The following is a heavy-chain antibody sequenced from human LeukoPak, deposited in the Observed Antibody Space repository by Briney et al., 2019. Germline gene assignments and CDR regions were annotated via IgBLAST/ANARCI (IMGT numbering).Heavy chain of an antibody. J-gene: IGHJ6*02. CDR2: ISGSGGST. CDR3: AKDRVVVVITPIYGMDV. CDR1: GFTFSSYA. D-gene: IGHD3-22*01. Sequence: GGSLRLSCAASGFTFSSYAMSWVRQAPGKGLEWVSAISGSGGSTYYADSVKGRFTISRDNSKNTLYLQMNSLRAEDTAVYYCAKDRVVVVITPIYGMDVWGQGTTVTVSS. V-gene: IGHV3-23*01.